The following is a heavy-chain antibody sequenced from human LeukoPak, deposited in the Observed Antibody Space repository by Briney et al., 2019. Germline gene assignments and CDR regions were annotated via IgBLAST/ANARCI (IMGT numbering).Heavy chain of an antibody. D-gene: IGHD3-3*01. J-gene: IGHJ4*02. Sequence: ASVTVSCKASGYTLTSYGNSWERPTPGQGLAWMGFISAYNCNTNDAQELQGRVAMTTDTSTSTAYMELRSLRSDDTAVYYCAKPSRSVTMSEGPPPHFDYWGQGPLVTVS. CDR2: ISAYNCNT. CDR1: GYTLTSYG. CDR3: AKPSRSVTMSEGPPPHFDY. V-gene: IGHV1-18*01.